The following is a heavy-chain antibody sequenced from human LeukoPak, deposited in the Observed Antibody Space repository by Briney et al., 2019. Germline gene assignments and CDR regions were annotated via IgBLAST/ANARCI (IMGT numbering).Heavy chain of an antibody. V-gene: IGHV3-9*01. CDR1: GFTFDDYA. J-gene: IGHJ4*02. Sequence: GGSLRLSCAASGFTFDDYAMHWVRQAPGKGLEWVSGISWNSGSIGYADSVKGRFTISRDNAKNSLYLQMNSLRADDTALYYCAKDLRLSVGTSPFDYWGQGTLVAVSS. CDR2: ISWNSGSI. D-gene: IGHD4-23*01. CDR3: AKDLRLSVGTSPFDY.